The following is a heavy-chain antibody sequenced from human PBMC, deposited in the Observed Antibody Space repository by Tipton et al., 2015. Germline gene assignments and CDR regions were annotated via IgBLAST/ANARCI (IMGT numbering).Heavy chain of an antibody. CDR3: ARHTGMFRGAIGYYFDS. Sequence: TLSLTCSVSGGSISSSSYYWGWIRQPPGKGLEWIGNINYSGTTYYNSSLKSRVTVSVDTSKNQFSLKLTSVTAADTAVYYCARHTGMFRGAIGYYFDSWGRGTLVTVSS. CDR1: GGSISSSSYY. CDR2: INYSGTT. D-gene: IGHD3-10*01. J-gene: IGHJ4*02. V-gene: IGHV4-39*01.